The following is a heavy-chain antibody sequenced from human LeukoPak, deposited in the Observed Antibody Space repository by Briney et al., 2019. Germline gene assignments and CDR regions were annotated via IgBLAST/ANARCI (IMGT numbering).Heavy chain of an antibody. J-gene: IGHJ4*02. D-gene: IGHD6-19*01. CDR2: ISYDGSNK. CDR1: GFTFSSYA. Sequence: PGGSLRLSCAASGFTFSSYAMHWVRQAPGKGVEGVAVISYDGSNKYYADSVKGRFTISRDNSKNTLYLQMNSLRAEDTAVYYCARDHGSSSGWYACFDYWGQGTLVTVSS. V-gene: IGHV3-30*04. CDR3: ARDHGSSSGWYACFDY.